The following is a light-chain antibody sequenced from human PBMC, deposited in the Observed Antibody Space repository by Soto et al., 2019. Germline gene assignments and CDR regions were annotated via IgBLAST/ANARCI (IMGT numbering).Light chain of an antibody. CDR2: EGN. V-gene: IGLV2-23*01. CDR3: CSYAPSRTLL. J-gene: IGLJ2*01. CDR1: SSDVGTYNL. Sequence: SAVTEPASESGYPGESITISYTGTSSDVGTYNLVTWYQQHPGRVPKLILYEGNKRPSGVSSRFSASKSGNTASLTISGLQAEDEADYFCCSYAPSRTLLFGGGTKVTVL.